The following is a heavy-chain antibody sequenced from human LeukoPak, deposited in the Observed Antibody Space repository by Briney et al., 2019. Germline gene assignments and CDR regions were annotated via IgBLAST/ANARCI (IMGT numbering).Heavy chain of an antibody. V-gene: IGHV4-61*02. Sequence: SETLSLTCTVSGGSISSGSYYWSWIRQPAGKGLEWIGRIYTSGSTNYTPSLKSRVTISLDTSKNQFSLKLSSVTAADTAVYYCARLEVVPAAAFDYWGQGTLVTVSS. D-gene: IGHD2-2*01. J-gene: IGHJ4*02. CDR3: ARLEVVPAAAFDY. CDR1: GGSISSGSYY. CDR2: IYTSGST.